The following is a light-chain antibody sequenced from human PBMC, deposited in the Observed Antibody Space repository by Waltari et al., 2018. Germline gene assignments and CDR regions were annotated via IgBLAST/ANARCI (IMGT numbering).Light chain of an antibody. CDR3: CSHAGSGTFWV. CDR2: DVS. J-gene: IGLJ2*01. V-gene: IGLV2-23*02. Sequence: QSVLTQPASVSGSPGQSITIPCTGTSSAVGGYNYVSWYQRHPGNAPKLMIFDVSKRPSGVSYRFSGSKSGNTASLTISGLQAEDEADYYCCSHAGSGTFWVFGGGTKLTVL. CDR1: SSAVGGYNY.